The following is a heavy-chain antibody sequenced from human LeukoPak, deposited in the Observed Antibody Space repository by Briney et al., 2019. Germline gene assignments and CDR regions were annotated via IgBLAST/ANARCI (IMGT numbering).Heavy chain of an antibody. V-gene: IGHV4-39*01. CDR3: ARRGTTSREY. J-gene: IGHJ4*02. D-gene: IGHD1-7*01. Sequence: SETLSLTCTVSGGSISSSNYHWDWIRQPLGKGLEWIGSIYYSGSTYYNPSLKSRVTISVDTSKNQFSLKLSSVTAPDTAVYFCARRGTTSREYWGQGTLVTVSS. CDR1: GGSISSSNYH. CDR2: IYYSGST.